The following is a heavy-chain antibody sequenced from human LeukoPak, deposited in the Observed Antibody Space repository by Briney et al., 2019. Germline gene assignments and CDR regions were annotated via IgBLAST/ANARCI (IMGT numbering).Heavy chain of an antibody. CDR3: ARDIVSGPPFDY. V-gene: IGHV1-18*01. Sequence: ASVTVSFTASGYTFTSYGFSWVRQAPGQGLEWMGWISAYNGDTNYAQKVQGRVTMTTDTSTSTAYMELRSLRSDDTAIYYCARDIVSGPPFDYWGQGTLVTVSS. CDR1: GYTFTSYG. CDR2: ISAYNGDT. D-gene: IGHD2-15*01. J-gene: IGHJ4*02.